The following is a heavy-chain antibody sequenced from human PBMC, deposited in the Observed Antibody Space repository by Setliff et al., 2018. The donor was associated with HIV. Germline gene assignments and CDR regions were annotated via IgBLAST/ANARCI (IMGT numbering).Heavy chain of an antibody. D-gene: IGHD2-15*01. J-gene: IGHJ4*02. V-gene: IGHV1-69*05. CDR2: IIPIFGTP. CDR1: GGTLSIYT. CDR3: ARDDPDCSGGSCPFDY. Sequence: ASVKVSCKASGGTLSIYTINWVRQAPGQGLEWMGGIIPIFGTPNFAPKFQGRVTITTDESTSTAYMELSSLRSEDTAVYYCARDDPDCSGGSCPFDYWGQGTLVTVSS.